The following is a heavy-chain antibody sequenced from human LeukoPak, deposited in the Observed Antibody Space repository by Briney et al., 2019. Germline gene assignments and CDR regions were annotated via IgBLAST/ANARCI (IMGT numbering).Heavy chain of an antibody. Sequence: SESLSLTCTVSGGSISPYYWSWIRQPPGKGLEWIGYMYNSGRSHYNPYLKSRVTISIDTSRNQFSLHLTSVTAADTAVYYCARHQIISGLDYWGQGTLVTVSP. CDR3: ARHQIISGLDY. D-gene: IGHD6-19*01. CDR1: GGSISPYY. J-gene: IGHJ4*02. CDR2: MYNSGRS. V-gene: IGHV4-59*08.